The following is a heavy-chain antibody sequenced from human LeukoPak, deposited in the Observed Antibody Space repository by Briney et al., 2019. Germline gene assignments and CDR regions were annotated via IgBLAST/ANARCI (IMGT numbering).Heavy chain of an antibody. D-gene: IGHD3-3*01. V-gene: IGHV4-38-2*01. Sequence: SETLSLTCAVSVYSISCGYYWGWIRQPPGKGLEWIGSIYHSGGAYYNTPRKSRVTISVDTAKHLYSLKLHSETAAYTAMYYCARGLTYYEFWSGKHPGSYYMDVWGKETTVTVSS. CDR3: ARGLTYYEFWSGKHPGSYYMDV. CDR2: IYHSGGA. J-gene: IGHJ6*03. CDR1: VYSISCGYY.